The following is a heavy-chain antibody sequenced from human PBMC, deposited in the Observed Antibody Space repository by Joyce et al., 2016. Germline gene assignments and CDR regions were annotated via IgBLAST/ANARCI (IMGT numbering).Heavy chain of an antibody. CDR2: ISRDNTYI. CDR1: GFIFRSYS. D-gene: IGHD4-11*01. Sequence: EVQLVASGGGLVKPGESLRLSCTASGFIFRSYSMTWVRQAPGKGLEWVSSISRDNTYIFHADSGKGRFTISRDNARNSLYLQMNSLRAEDTAVYYCARDVLTTVTKAYGYWGQGTLVAVSS. V-gene: IGHV3-21*01. CDR3: ARDVLTTVTKAYGY. J-gene: IGHJ4*02.